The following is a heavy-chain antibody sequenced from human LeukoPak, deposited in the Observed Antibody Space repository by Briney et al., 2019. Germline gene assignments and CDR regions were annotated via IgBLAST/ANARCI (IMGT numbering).Heavy chain of an antibody. V-gene: IGHV3-21*01. J-gene: IGHJ5*02. CDR1: GFAFSSYS. CDR3: AREELERWFDP. CDR2: ISSSSSYI. D-gene: IGHD1-1*01. Sequence: PGGSPRLSCAASGFAFSSYSMNWVRQAPGKGLEWVSSISSSSSYIYYADSVKGRFTISRDNAKNSLYLQMNSLRAEDTAVYYCAREELERWFDPWGQGTLVTVSS.